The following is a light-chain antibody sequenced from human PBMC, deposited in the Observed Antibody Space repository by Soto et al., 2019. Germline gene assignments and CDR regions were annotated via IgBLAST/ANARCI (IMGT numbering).Light chain of an antibody. J-gene: IGKJ2*01. V-gene: IGKV3-20*01. Sequence: EIVLTQSPGTLSLSPGERATLSCRASQSVSSSYLAWYQQKPGQAPRLLIYGASSRATGIPDRFSGSGSGSAFTLTISRLEREDFPVYYCQQYASSPTVGQGTKLEIK. CDR1: QSVSSSY. CDR2: GAS. CDR3: QQYASSPT.